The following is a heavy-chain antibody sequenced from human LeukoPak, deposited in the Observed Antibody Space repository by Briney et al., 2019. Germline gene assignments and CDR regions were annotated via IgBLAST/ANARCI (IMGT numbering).Heavy chain of an antibody. Sequence: SETLSLPCAVYGRSFNGYYWRWIRQPPGKGLEWIGEINHSGSTNHNPSLKSRVTISVDTSKNQFSLKLRSVTAADTAVYYCARDCSGGSCYKGSFDYWGQGTLVTVSS. J-gene: IGHJ4*02. D-gene: IGHD2-15*01. CDR2: INHSGST. CDR3: ARDCSGGSCYKGSFDY. CDR1: GRSFNGYY. V-gene: IGHV4-34*01.